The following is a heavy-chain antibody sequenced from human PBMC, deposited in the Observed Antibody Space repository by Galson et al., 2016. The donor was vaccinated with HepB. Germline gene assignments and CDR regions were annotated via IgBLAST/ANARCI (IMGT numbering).Heavy chain of an antibody. J-gene: IGHJ4*02. CDR3: ATNGPLIRVGELLESLHY. CDR2: ISSTSRYI. V-gene: IGHV3-21*01. Sequence: SLRLSCAASGFPFSRFALSWVRQAPGKGLEWVSSISSTSRYIYYADSVKGRFTISRDNAKKSVYLQMNSLRAEDSAVYYCATNGPLIRVGELLESLHYWGQGILVTVSS. CDR1: GFPFSRFA. D-gene: IGHD3-10*01.